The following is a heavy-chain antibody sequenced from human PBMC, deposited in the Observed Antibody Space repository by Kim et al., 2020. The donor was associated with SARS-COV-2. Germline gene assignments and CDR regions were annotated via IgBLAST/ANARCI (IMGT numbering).Heavy chain of an antibody. CDR2: ISYDGSNK. D-gene: IGHD5-18*01. V-gene: IGHV3-30*04. CDR3: ARAWIQLWFALGVY. CDR1: GFTFSSYA. J-gene: IGHJ4*02. Sequence: GGSLRLSCAASGFTFSSYAMHWVRQAPGKGLEWVAVISYDGSNKYYADSVKGRFTISRDNSKNTLYLQMNSLRAEDTAVYYCARAWIQLWFALGVYWGQGTLVTVSS.